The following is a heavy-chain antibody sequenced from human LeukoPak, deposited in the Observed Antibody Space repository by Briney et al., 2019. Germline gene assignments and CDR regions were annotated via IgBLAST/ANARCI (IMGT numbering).Heavy chain of an antibody. Sequence: ASVTVSCTASGYTFTVYYMHWVRQAPGQGLEWMGVINPNGGSTTYAQRFQGRVTMTRDTSTTTAYMEVSSLRSEDTAVYFCARDPEANWRYFDYWGQGTLVTVSS. CDR1: GYTFTVYY. D-gene: IGHD1-20*01. J-gene: IGHJ4*02. CDR2: INPNGGST. CDR3: ARDPEANWRYFDY. V-gene: IGHV1-46*01.